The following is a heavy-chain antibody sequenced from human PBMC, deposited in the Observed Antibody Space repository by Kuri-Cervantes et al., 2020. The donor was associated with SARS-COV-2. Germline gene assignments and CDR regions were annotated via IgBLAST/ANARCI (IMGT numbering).Heavy chain of an antibody. Sequence: GESLKISCAASRFTVSSNYMSWVRQAPGKGLEWVSVIYSGGSTYYADSVKGRFTISRDNSKNTLYLQMNSLRAEDTAVYYCAREMKEGAVMGAFDIWGQGTMVTVSS. CDR3: AREMKEGAVMGAFDI. D-gene: IGHD1-26*01. J-gene: IGHJ3*02. V-gene: IGHV3-53*01. CDR1: RFTVSSNY. CDR2: IYSGGST.